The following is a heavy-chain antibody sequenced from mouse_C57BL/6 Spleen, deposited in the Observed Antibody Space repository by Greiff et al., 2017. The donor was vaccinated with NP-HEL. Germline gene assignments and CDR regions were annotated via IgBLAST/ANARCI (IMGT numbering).Heavy chain of an antibody. J-gene: IGHJ4*01. CDR1: GFSLTSYG. D-gene: IGHD3-2*02. CDR2: IWGVGST. CDR3: ARSDSSGYHYYAMDY. V-gene: IGHV2-6*01. Sequence: VKLMESGPGLVAPSQSLSITCTVSGFSLTSYGVDWVRQSPGKGLEWLGVIWGVGSTNYNSALKSRLSISKDNSKSQVFLKMNSLQTDDTAMYYCARSDSSGYHYYAMDYWGQGTSVTVSS.